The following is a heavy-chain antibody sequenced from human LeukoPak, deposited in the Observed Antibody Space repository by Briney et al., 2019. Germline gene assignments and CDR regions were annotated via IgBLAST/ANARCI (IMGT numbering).Heavy chain of an antibody. CDR1: GFTFDDYA. V-gene: IGHV3-9*03. CDR2: ISWNSGSM. CDR3: ARDMGFTQLTYYLDY. D-gene: IGHD6-13*01. J-gene: IGHJ4*02. Sequence: GRSLRLSCAASGFTFDDYAMHWVRQAPGKGLEWVSGISWNSGSMGYADSVKGRFTISRDNAKNSLYLQMNSLRAEDMALYYCARDMGFTQLTYYLDYWGQGTLVTVSS.